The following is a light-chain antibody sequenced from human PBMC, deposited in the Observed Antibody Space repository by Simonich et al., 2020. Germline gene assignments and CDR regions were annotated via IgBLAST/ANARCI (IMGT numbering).Light chain of an antibody. J-gene: IGLJ3*02. CDR3: YSTDSSGNHRV. CDR2: EDS. CDR1: ALPKKY. V-gene: IGLV3-10*01. Sequence: SFELTQPPSVSVSPGQTARITCSGDALPKKYAYRYQQKSGQAPVLVIYEDSKRPSGIPKRFSGSSSGTMATLTISGAQVEDEADYYCYSTDSSGNHRVFGGGTKLTVL.